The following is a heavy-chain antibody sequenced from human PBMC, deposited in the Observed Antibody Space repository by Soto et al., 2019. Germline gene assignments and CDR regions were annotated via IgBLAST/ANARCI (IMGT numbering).Heavy chain of an antibody. Sequence: KPSETLSLTCAVSCGSISSGGYSWSWIRQPPGKGLEWIGYIYHSGSTYYNPSLKSRVTISVDRSKNQFSLKLSSVTAADTAVYYCARGGIVATTTFDYWGQGTLVTVSS. CDR2: IYHSGST. D-gene: IGHD5-12*01. V-gene: IGHV4-30-2*01. J-gene: IGHJ4*02. CDR3: ARGGIVATTTFDY. CDR1: CGSISSGGYS.